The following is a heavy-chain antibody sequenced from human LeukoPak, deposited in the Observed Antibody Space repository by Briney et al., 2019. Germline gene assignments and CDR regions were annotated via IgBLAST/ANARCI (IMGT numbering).Heavy chain of an antibody. D-gene: IGHD6-13*01. Sequence: GGSLRLSCAVSGFSVSGYWMTWVRQAPGKGLEWVANIKQDGSEKNYVDSVKGRFTISRDNAETSLFLQMNSLRVEDTAVYYCARAWQGGIAAAGTRIEGDYWGQGTLVAVSS. CDR1: GFSVSGYW. CDR3: ARAWQGGIAAAGTRIEGDY. CDR2: IKQDGSEK. J-gene: IGHJ4*02. V-gene: IGHV3-7*01.